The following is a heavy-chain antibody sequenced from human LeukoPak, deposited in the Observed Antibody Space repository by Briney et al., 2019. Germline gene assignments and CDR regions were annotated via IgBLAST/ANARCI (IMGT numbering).Heavy chain of an antibody. Sequence: SETLSLTCVVYGGSFNGYYWSWIRQPPGKGLEWIGEINHSGSTNYNPSLKSRITISVDTSKNQFSLKLSSVTAADTAVYYCARLVALVTLDYWGQGTLVTVSS. CDR3: ARLVALVTLDY. V-gene: IGHV4-34*01. CDR2: INHSGST. CDR1: GGSFNGYY. D-gene: IGHD5-18*01. J-gene: IGHJ4*02.